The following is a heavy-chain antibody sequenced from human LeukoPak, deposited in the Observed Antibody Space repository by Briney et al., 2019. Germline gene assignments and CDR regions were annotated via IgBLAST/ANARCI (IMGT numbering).Heavy chain of an antibody. D-gene: IGHD2-2*02. CDR3: ARGLYVAPKTFDY. J-gene: IGHJ4*02. Sequence: SETLSLTCAVYGGSFSGYYWSWIRQPPGKGLEWIGYIYYSGSTYYNPSLKSRVTISVDTSKNQFSLKLSSVTAADTAVYYCARGLYVAPKTFDYWGQGTLVTVSS. V-gene: IGHV4-34*09. CDR1: GGSFSGYY. CDR2: IYYSGST.